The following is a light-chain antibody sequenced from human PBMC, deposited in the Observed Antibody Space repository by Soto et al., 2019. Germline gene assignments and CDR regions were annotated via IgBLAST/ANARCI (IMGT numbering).Light chain of an antibody. CDR3: QHYDHLPPFT. CDR2: GAS. Sequence: DIQMTQSPASLSASVGVRVTITCQASQDIRKYLSWYQQKPGRAPKLLIYGASYLETGVPSRFSGSGYGTDFTFTISSLQPEDIATYYCQHYDHLPPFTFGPGTKVAI. V-gene: IGKV1-33*01. J-gene: IGKJ3*01. CDR1: QDIRKY.